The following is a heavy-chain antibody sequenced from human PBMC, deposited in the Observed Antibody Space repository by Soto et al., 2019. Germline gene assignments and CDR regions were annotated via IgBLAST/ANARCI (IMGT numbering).Heavy chain of an antibody. D-gene: IGHD2-8*02. CDR1: GFTVSTYG. J-gene: IGHJ4*02. CDR3: TGEVASGY. Sequence: QVQLVESGGGVVQPGMSLRLSCAVSGFTVSTYGMHWVHQAPGKGLEWVAVISRDGGTKYYADSVKGRFTISRDNSRNTLFLEMNSLRGDDMAVYYCTGEVASGYWGQGTLVTVSS. CDR2: ISRDGGTK. V-gene: IGHV3-30*03.